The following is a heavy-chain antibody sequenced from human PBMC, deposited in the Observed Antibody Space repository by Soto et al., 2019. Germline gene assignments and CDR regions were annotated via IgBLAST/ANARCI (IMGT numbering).Heavy chain of an antibody. Sequence: QVQLVQSGAEVKKPGASVKVSCKASGYTFSNYALSWVRQAPGQGLEWMGWISANNGKTNYAQKFQGRVTMTTDTSTNTAYMELWSLRSDDTAVYYCARESGPSDHWGQGTLVTVSS. CDR2: ISANNGKT. J-gene: IGHJ4*02. CDR1: GYTFSNYA. CDR3: ARESGPSDH. D-gene: IGHD1-26*01. V-gene: IGHV1-18*01.